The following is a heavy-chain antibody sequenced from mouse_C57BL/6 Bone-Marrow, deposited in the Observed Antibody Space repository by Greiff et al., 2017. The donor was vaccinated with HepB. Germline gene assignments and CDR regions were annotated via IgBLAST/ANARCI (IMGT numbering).Heavy chain of an antibody. J-gene: IGHJ4*01. D-gene: IGHD1-1*01. CDR1: SYTFTSYW. V-gene: IGHV1-59*01. CDR2: IDPSDSYT. CDR3: ANYYGSSPYAMDY. Sequence: VQLQQPGAELVRPGTSVKLSCKASSYTFTSYWMHWVKQRPGQGLEWIGVIDPSDSYTNYNQKFKGKATLTVDTSSSTAYMQLSSLTSEDSAVYYCANYYGSSPYAMDYWGQGTSVTVSS.